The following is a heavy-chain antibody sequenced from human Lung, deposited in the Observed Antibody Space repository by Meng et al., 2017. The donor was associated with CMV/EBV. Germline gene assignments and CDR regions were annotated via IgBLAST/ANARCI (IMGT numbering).Heavy chain of an antibody. CDR1: GGTFSSYA. V-gene: IGHV1-69*05. CDR3: ARGTTSRYCSSTSCCRGAGFDP. J-gene: IGHJ5*02. Sequence: SXXVSXKASGGTFSSYAISWVRQAPGQGLEWMGGIIPIFGTANYAQKFQGRVTITTDESTSTAYMELSSLRSEDTAVYYCARGTTSRYCSSTSCCRGAGFDPWXQGTXVTVSS. D-gene: IGHD2-2*01. CDR2: IIPIFGTA.